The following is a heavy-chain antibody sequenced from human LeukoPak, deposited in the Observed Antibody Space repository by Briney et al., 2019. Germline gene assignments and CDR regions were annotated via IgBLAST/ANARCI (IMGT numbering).Heavy chain of an antibody. CDR2: IKEDGSDK. J-gene: IGHJ4*02. CDR1: GFSISSYW. CDR3: ARDFAY. Sequence: PGGSLRLSCAVSGFSISSYWMSWVRQAPGKGLEWVGNIKEDGSDKYYVDSVKGRFTISRDNAKNSLYLQMNSLRAEDTAVYYCARDFAYWGQGTLVTVPS. V-gene: IGHV3-7*05. D-gene: IGHD3-3*01.